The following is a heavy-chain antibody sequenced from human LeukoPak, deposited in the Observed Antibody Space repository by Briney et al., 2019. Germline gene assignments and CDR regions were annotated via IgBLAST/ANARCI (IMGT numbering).Heavy chain of an antibody. CDR1: GYTFTSYY. CDR3: ARNGAHYDFWSGYNRNNNWFDP. Sequence: RASVKVSCKASGYTFTSYYMHWVRQAPGQGLEWMGIINPSGGSTSYAQKFQGRVTMTRDTSTSTVYMELSSLRSEDTAVYYCARNGAHYDFWSGYNRNNNWFDPWGQGTLVTVSS. V-gene: IGHV1-46*01. J-gene: IGHJ5*02. D-gene: IGHD3-3*01. CDR2: INPSGGST.